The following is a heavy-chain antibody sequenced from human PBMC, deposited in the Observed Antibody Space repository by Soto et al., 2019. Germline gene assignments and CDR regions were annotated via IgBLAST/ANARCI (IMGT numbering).Heavy chain of an antibody. J-gene: IGHJ4*02. Sequence: QVQLVQSGAEVKKPGASVKVSCKASGYTFSSYYMHWVRQAPGQGLEWMGVINPSGDRKNYAQKIPGSVTMTRVTSTSTVHLAVTSLRSEDTAVYYCARVGSQMIVAATDYFDYWGQGTLVTVSS. D-gene: IGHD6-19*01. CDR3: ARVGSQMIVAATDYFDY. CDR2: INPSGDRK. CDR1: GYTFSSYY. V-gene: IGHV1-46*01.